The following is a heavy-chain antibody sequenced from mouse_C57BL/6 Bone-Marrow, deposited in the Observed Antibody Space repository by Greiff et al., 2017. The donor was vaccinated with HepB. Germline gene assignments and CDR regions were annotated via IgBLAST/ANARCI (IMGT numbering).Heavy chain of an antibody. D-gene: IGHD1-1*01. Sequence: VQLQQPGAELVKPGASVKLSCKASGYTFTSYWMHWVKQRPGQGLEWIGMIHPNSGSTNYNEKFKSKATLTVDKSSSTAYMQLSSLTSEDSAVYYCARGGTTVGGAMDYWGQGTSVTVSS. J-gene: IGHJ4*01. V-gene: IGHV1-64*01. CDR1: GYTFTSYW. CDR3: ARGGTTVGGAMDY. CDR2: IHPNSGST.